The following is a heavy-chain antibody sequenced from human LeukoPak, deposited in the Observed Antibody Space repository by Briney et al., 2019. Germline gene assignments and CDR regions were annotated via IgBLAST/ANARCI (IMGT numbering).Heavy chain of an antibody. J-gene: IGHJ4*02. D-gene: IGHD1-26*01. CDR1: GGSISGQH. CDR2: VSYSGST. V-gene: IGHV4-59*11. Sequence: SETLSLTCTVSGGSISGQHWSWIRQPPGKGLEWIGFVSYSGSTNYNPSLNGRVTISLDTSKNQFSLRLNSVTAADTAVYYCARGGASSRYFDYWGQGTLVTVSS. CDR3: ARGGASSRYFDY.